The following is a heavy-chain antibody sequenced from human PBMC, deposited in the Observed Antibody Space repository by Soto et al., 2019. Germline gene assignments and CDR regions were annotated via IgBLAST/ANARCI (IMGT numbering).Heavy chain of an antibody. V-gene: IGHV2-5*02. D-gene: IGHD5-12*01. J-gene: IGHJ4*02. Sequence: QITLKESGPTLVKPTQTLTLTCTFSGFSLSTSGVGVGWIRQPPGKALEWLALIYWDDDKRYSPSLKSRLTITKDTSKNQVVLTMTNMDPVDTATYYCAHRAQDGGYDWPWTRATIFYFDYWGQGTLVTVSS. CDR3: AHRAQDGGYDWPWTRATIFYFDY. CDR1: GFSLSTSGVG. CDR2: IYWDDDK.